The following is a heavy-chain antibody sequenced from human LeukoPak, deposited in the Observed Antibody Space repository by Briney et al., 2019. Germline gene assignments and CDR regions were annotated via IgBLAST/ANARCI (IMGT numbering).Heavy chain of an antibody. V-gene: IGHV1-18*01. CDR1: GHTLTRYG. CDR2: ISAYNGNT. J-gene: IGHJ6*02. Sequence: ASVKVSCKVSGHTLTRYGISWVRQAPGQGLEWMGWISAYNGNTNYAQKLQGRVTMTIDTSTSTAYMELRGLRSDDTAVYYCARGDLTVTTVYYGMDVWGQGTTVTVSS. CDR3: ARGDLTVTTVYYGMDV. D-gene: IGHD4-17*01.